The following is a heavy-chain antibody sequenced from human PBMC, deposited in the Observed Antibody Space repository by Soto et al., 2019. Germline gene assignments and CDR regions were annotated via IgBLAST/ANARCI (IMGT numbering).Heavy chain of an antibody. D-gene: IGHD3-9*01. Sequence: GGSLRLSCAASGFTFSNYSMSWVRQAPGKGLEWVSGINRNGVNIGYADSVKGRFTISTDNVKNSLYLQMNSLRAEDTALYYCARLGGTGYYAGSVYWGQGIQVTVSS. CDR3: ARLGGTGYYAGSVY. J-gene: IGHJ4*02. CDR2: INRNGVNI. V-gene: IGHV3-20*04. CDR1: GFTFSNYS.